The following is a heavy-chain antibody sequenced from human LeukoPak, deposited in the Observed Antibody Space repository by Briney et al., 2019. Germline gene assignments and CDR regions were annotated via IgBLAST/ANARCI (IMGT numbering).Heavy chain of an antibody. D-gene: IGHD4/OR15-4a*01. Sequence: SGGSLRLSCAASGFTFSSYWMTWVRQTPGKGLEWVANIKRDGSEDYFVDSVKGRFTISRDNAENSLHLQMSSLRAEDTAVYYCARSANYGGHAFFDYWGQGILVIVSS. J-gene: IGHJ4*02. CDR3: ARSANYGGHAFFDY. V-gene: IGHV3-7*01. CDR2: IKRDGSED. CDR1: GFTFSSYW.